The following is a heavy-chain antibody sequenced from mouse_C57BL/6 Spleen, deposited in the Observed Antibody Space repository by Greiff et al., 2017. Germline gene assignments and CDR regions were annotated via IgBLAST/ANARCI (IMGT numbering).Heavy chain of an antibody. CDR1: GYTFTSYW. D-gene: IGHD4-1*02. Sequence: VQLQQPGTELVKPGASVTLSCKASGYTFTSYWMHWVKQRPGQGLEWIGNINPSNGGTNYNEKFKSKATLTVDKSSSTAYMQLSSLTAEDSAVYYCARANWEGFSFDYWGQGTTLTVSS. J-gene: IGHJ2*01. CDR2: INPSNGGT. V-gene: IGHV1-53*01. CDR3: ARANWEGFSFDY.